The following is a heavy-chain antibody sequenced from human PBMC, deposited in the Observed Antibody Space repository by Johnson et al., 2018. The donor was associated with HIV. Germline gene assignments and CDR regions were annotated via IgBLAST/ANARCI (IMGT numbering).Heavy chain of an antibody. CDR2: ISGGGGST. CDR3: AKDFRSRRGYCSGGSCYPDAFDI. J-gene: IGHJ3*02. Sequence: EVQVLESGGGLVQPGGSLRLSCAASGFSFSTYAMTWVRQAPGKGLEWVSTISGGGGSTYYADSVKGRFSISRDNIKNTLYLQMNNLRAEDTAVYYCAKDFRSRRGYCSGGSCYPDAFDIWGQGTMVTVSS. D-gene: IGHD2-15*01. V-gene: IGHV3-23*01. CDR1: GFSFSTYA.